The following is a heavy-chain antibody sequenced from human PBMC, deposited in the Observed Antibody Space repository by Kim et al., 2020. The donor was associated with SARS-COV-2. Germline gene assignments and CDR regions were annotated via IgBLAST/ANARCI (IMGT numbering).Heavy chain of an antibody. CDR3: ARAPFWSGGIHSPPCYLDF. V-gene: IGHV1-8*01. D-gene: IGHD3-3*01. Sequence: ASVKVSCKASGYIFTNYDINWVRQATGKGFEWMGWMNPNGGNTGIAQKFQGRVTMTRNTSITTAYMELTSLSSEDTAVYYCARAPFWSGGIHSPPCYLDFWGQGTLVTVSS. J-gene: IGHJ4*02. CDR2: MNPNGGNT. CDR1: GYIFTNYD.